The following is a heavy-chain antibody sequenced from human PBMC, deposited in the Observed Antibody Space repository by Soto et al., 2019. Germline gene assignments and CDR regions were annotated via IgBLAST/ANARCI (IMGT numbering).Heavy chain of an antibody. Sequence: GGSLRLSCAASGFTFSSYTMTWVRQAPGKGLEWVSVISGGGDVTLYADSVKGRFTISRDNSKNTLYLQMNNLRPEDTAVYYCAKKRVPGPLERNFDFWGQGTLVTVSS. V-gene: IGHV3-23*01. J-gene: IGHJ4*02. CDR3: AKKRVPGPLERNFDF. CDR1: GFTFSSYT. CDR2: ISGGGDVT. D-gene: IGHD1-1*01.